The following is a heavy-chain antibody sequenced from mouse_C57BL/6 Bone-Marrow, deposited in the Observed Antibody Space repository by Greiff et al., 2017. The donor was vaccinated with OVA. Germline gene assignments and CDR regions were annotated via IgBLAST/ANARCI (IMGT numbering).Heavy chain of an antibody. V-gene: IGHV14-2*01. CDR3: AYYYGSSSCFDY. CDR2: IDPEDGET. J-gene: IGHJ2*01. D-gene: IGHD1-1*01. Sequence: VQLKESGAELVKPGASVKLSCTASGFNIKDYYMHWVKQRTEQGLEWIGRIDPEDGETKYAPKFQGKATITADTSSNTAYLQLSSLTSEDTAVYYCAYYYGSSSCFDYWGQGTTLTVSS. CDR1: GFNIKDYY.